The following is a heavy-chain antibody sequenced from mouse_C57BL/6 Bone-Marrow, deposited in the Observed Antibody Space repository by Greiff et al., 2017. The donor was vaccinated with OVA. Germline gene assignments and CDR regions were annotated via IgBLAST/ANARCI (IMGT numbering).Heavy chain of an antibody. D-gene: IGHD2-5*01. V-gene: IGHV5-6*01. CDR1: GFTFSSYG. Sequence: DVHLVESGGDLVKPGGSLKLSCAASGFTFSSYGMSWVRQTPDKRLEWVATISSGGSNTYYPDSVKGRFTISRDNAKNTLYLQMSSLKSEDTAVYYCARQGTIVTFDYWGQGTTLTVSS. J-gene: IGHJ2*01. CDR3: ARQGTIVTFDY. CDR2: ISSGGSNT.